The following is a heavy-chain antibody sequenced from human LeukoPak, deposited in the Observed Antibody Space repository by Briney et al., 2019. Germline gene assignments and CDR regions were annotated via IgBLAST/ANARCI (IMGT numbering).Heavy chain of an antibody. J-gene: IGHJ4*02. Sequence: ASVKVSCKASGGTLSSYAISWVRQAPGQGLEWMGWINPNSGDTNYAQKFQGRVTMTRDTSISTAYMELSRLRSDDTAVYYCARVRYRLAETYIDYWGQGTLVTVSS. V-gene: IGHV1-2*02. CDR2: INPNSGDT. D-gene: IGHD3-16*01. CDR3: ARVRYRLAETYIDY. CDR1: GGTLSSYA.